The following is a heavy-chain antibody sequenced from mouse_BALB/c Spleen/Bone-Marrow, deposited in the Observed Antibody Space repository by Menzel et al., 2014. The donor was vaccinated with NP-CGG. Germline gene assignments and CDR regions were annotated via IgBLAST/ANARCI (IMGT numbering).Heavy chain of an antibody. Sequence: EVQLQQSGAELVKPGASVKLSCTASGFNIKDTYMHWVKQRPEQGLEWIGRIDPANGNTKNDPKFQGKATITADTSSNTAYLQRSSLTSYEPAVDYCAKSRDYGSSYYAMDYWGQGTSVTVSS. CDR3: AKSRDYGSSYYAMDY. V-gene: IGHV14-3*02. CDR1: GFNIKDTY. CDR2: IDPANGNT. J-gene: IGHJ4*01. D-gene: IGHD1-1*01.